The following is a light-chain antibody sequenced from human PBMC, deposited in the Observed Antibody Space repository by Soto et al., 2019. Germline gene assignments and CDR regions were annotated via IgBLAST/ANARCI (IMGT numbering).Light chain of an antibody. J-gene: IGKJ1*01. CDR3: QQYSIWRT. CDR1: ESVSTN. Sequence: IEMTQSPATLSLAPGXXXXXXXRASESVSTNLAWYQQKAGQAPRLLIYAASTRATGIPARFSGSGSGTEFTLTISSLQSEDFAVYYCQQYSIWRTFGQGTKVDIK. V-gene: IGKV3-15*01. CDR2: AAS.